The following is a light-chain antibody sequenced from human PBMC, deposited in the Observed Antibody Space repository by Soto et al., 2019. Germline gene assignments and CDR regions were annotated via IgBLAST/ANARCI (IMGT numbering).Light chain of an antibody. CDR3: MQALQTPWT. CDR2: LGA. Sequence: DIVMTQSPLSLPVTPGEPASISCRSSQSLLHSNGYNYLDWYLQKPGQSPQLLIYLGANRASGVPDRFSGSGSGTDFILKSSRVEAEDGGVYYCMQALQTPWTFGQGTKVEIK. CDR1: QSLLHSNGYNY. V-gene: IGKV2-28*01. J-gene: IGKJ1*01.